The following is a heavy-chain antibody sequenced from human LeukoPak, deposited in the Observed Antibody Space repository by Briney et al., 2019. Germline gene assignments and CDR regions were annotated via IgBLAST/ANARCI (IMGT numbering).Heavy chain of an antibody. J-gene: IGHJ4*02. V-gene: IGHV1-2*06. D-gene: IGHD6-19*01. CDR1: GYTFTGYY. CDR3: ARDLSRGGSGWYGY. Sequence: ASVKVSCKASGYTFTGYYMHWVRQAPGQGLEWMGRINPNSGGTNYAQKFQGRVTMTRDTSIRTAYMELSRLRSDDTAVYYCARDLSRGGSGWYGYWGQGTLVTVSS. CDR2: INPNSGGT.